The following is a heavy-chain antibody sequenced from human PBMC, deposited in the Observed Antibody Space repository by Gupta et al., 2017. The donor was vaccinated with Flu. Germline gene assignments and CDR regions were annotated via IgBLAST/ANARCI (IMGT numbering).Heavy chain of an antibody. Sequence: QLRLQESGPGLVMPSETLSLTCSVSGGSITNTLYYWGCIRQTPGQGLEWIGSISHSGDTFYNPSLKGRATMSLDTSKNQFSLNVNSVTVADTAVYYCAGRRDGYNLGVDYWGQGSLVTVSS. D-gene: IGHD1-1*01. CDR3: AGRRDGYNLGVDY. J-gene: IGHJ4*02. V-gene: IGHV4-39*01. CDR1: GGSITNTLYY. CDR2: ISHSGDT.